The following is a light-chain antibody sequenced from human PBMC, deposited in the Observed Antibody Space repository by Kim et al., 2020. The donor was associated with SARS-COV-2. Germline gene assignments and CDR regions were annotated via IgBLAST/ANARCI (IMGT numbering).Light chain of an antibody. V-gene: IGLV1-51*01. CDR2: DNN. Sequence: GHKVTISLSESSSNNGNNYVSWYQQLPGTAPKLLISDNNKRPSGIPDRFSGSKSGTSATLGITGLQTGDEADYYCGTWDSSLSAVVFGGGTQLTVL. CDR1: SSNNGNNY. J-gene: IGLJ2*01. CDR3: GTWDSSLSAVV.